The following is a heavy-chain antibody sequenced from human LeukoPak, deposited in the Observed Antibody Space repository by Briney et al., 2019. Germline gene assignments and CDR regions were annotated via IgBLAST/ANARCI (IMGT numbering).Heavy chain of an antibody. Sequence: GESLKISCKGSGYSFTSYWIGWVRQMPGKGLEWMGIIYPGDSDTRYSPSFQGQVTISADKSISTAYLQWSSLKASDTAMYYCARYGYCGGGSCYSLDYWGQGTLVTVSS. V-gene: IGHV5-51*01. CDR1: GYSFTSYW. D-gene: IGHD2-15*01. CDR2: IYPGDSDT. J-gene: IGHJ4*02. CDR3: ARYGYCGGGSCYSLDY.